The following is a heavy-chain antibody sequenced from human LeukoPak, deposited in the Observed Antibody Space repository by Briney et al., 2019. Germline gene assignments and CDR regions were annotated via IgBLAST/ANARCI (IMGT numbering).Heavy chain of an antibody. D-gene: IGHD3-22*01. V-gene: IGHV3-7*01. CDR3: ARGEVLYDSSGSVFWAFDI. J-gene: IGHJ3*02. CDR2: IKQDGSEK. CDR1: GFTFSSYW. Sequence: PGGSLRLSCAASGFTFSSYWMSWVRQAPGKGLEWVANIKQDGSEKYYVDSVKGRFTISRDNAKNSLYLQMNSLRAEDTAVYYCARGEVLYDSSGSVFWAFDIWGQGTMVTVSS.